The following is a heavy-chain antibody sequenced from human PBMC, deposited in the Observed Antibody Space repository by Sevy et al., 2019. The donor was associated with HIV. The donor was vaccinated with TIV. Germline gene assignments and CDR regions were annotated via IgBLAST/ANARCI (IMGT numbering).Heavy chain of an antibody. Sequence: GGSLRLSCAVSGFSFDSYGMTWVRQAPGKGLEWVSGISGSGTRTYYADSVKGRFSISRDNSKNRLYLQMNSHRSEDTVIYHSAKGGGGHYDPDEIGYYFYYYNMDVWGKGTTVTVSS. CDR2: ISGSGTRT. CDR1: GFSFDSYG. D-gene: IGHD3-22*01. V-gene: IGHV3-23*01. J-gene: IGHJ6*03. CDR3: AKGGGGHYDPDEIGYYFYYYNMDV.